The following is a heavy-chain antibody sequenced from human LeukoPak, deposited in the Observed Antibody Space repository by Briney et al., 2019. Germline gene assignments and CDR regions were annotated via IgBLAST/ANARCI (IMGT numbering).Heavy chain of an antibody. CDR3: AKVRATLVVVSYFDY. J-gene: IGHJ4*02. D-gene: IGHD3-22*01. CDR2: ISHDGDNQ. Sequence: GRSLRLSCAASGFXFSSYGIHWVRQAPGKGLEWVAVISHDGDNQYYADSVKGRFTISRDDSNNTLYLQMNSLRADDTAVYYCAKVRATLVVVSYFDYWGQGALVTVSS. CDR1: GFXFSSYG. V-gene: IGHV3-30*18.